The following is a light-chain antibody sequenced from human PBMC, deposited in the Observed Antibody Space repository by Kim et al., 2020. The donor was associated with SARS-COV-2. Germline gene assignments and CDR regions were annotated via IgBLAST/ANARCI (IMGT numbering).Light chain of an antibody. J-gene: IGLJ2*01. CDR1: SSDVGGYNY. Sequence: HSVPTSCTGSSSDVGGYNYVSWYQHHQGKAPKLMIYDVNKRPSGIPDRFSGSTSGNTASLTVSGLQAEDAADYYGGSYTGGNNFAVFGGGTQLTVL. V-gene: IGLV2-8*01. CDR3: GSYTGGNNFAV. CDR2: DVN.